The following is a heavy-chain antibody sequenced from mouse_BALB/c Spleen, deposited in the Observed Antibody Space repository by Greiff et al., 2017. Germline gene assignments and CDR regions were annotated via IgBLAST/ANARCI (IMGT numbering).Heavy chain of an antibody. V-gene: IGHV5-17*02. CDR2: ISSGSSTI. J-gene: IGHJ4*01. CDR3: ARVRNDGYYVGAMDY. Sequence: EVMLVESGGGLVQPGGSRKLSCAASGFTFSSFGMHWVRQAPEKGLEWVAYISSGSSTIYYADTVKGRFTISRDNPKNTLFLQMTSLRSEDTAMYYCARVRNDGYYVGAMDYWGQGTSVTVSS. D-gene: IGHD2-3*01. CDR1: GFTFSSFG.